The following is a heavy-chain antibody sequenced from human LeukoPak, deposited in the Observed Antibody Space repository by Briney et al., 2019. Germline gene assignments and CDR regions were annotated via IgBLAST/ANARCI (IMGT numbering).Heavy chain of an antibody. CDR1: GGSISSYY. D-gene: IGHD6-19*01. V-gene: IGHV4-59*01. Sequence: PSETLSLTCTVSGGSISSYYWSWIRQPPGKVLEWIGYVYYSESPKYNPSLKSRVTISVDTSKNQLSLQLSSVTAADTAVYYCARNGKWLDTYFDYWGQGTLVTVSS. CDR3: ARNGKWLDTYFDY. CDR2: VYYSESP. J-gene: IGHJ4*02.